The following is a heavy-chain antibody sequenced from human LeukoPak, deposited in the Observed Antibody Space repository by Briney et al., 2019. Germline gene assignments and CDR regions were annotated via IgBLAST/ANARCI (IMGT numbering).Heavy chain of an antibody. J-gene: IGHJ3*02. Sequence: GASVKVSCKASGGTFSSYAISWVRQAPGQGLEWMGGIIPIFGTANYAQKFQGRVTITADESTSTAYMELSSLRSEDTAVYYCATRNVVTDAFDIWGQGTMVTVSS. CDR2: IIPIFGTA. CDR1: GGTFSSYA. D-gene: IGHD1-1*01. V-gene: IGHV1-69*13. CDR3: ATRNVVTDAFDI.